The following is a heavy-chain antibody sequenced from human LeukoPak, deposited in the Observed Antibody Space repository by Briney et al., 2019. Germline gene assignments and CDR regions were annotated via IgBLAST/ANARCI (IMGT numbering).Heavy chain of an antibody. V-gene: IGHV3-23*01. CDR3: ARAEAAGVTMDV. D-gene: IGHD6-13*01. Sequence: GGSLRLSCAASGFTFDDYGMSWVRQAPGKGLEWVSAISGSGGSTYYADSVKGRFTISRDNSKNTLYLQMNSLRAEDTAVYYCARAEAAGVTMDVWGKGATVTVSS. CDR2: ISGSGGST. CDR1: GFTFDDYG. J-gene: IGHJ6*03.